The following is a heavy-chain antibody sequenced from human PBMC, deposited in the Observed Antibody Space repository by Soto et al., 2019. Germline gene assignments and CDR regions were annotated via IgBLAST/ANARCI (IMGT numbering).Heavy chain of an antibody. CDR2: IDPSDSYT. CDR3: ERKGVFLDAFDI. J-gene: IGHJ3*02. V-gene: IGHV5-10-1*01. D-gene: IGHD2-21*01. CDR1: GYSFTSYW. Sequence: GESLKISCKGSGYSFTSYWISWVRQMPGKGLEWMGRIDPSDSYTNYSPSFQGHVTISADKSISTAYLQWSSLKASDTAMYYCERKGVFLDAFDIWGQGTMVTVSS.